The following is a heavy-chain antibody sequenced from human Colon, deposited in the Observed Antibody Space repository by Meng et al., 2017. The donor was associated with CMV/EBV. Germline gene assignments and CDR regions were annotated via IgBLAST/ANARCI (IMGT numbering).Heavy chain of an antibody. CDR1: GYTFIDNN. CDR2: INTGSGDT. V-gene: IGHV1-2*02. CDR3: ARSVVGPGTLNHYDP. Sequence: ASVKVSCKTSGYTFIDNNIHWVRQAPGQGLEWMGWINTGSGDTNYAQKFRGRVIMTRDTSISTAYLELTRLRSDDTAIYYCARSVVGPGTLNHYDPWGQGTLVTVSS. J-gene: IGHJ5*02. D-gene: IGHD1-7*01.